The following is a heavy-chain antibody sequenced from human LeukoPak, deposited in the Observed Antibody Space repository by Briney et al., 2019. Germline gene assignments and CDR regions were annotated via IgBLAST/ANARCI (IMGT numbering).Heavy chain of an antibody. CDR3: AYYGSGSYYLSYFDY. V-gene: IGHV3-30*03. J-gene: IGHJ4*02. CDR1: GFTFSSYG. CDR2: ISYDGSNK. D-gene: IGHD3-10*01. Sequence: SGGSLRLSCAASGFTFSSYGMHWVRQAPGKGLEWVAVISYDGSNKYYADSVKGRFTISRDNSKNTLYLQMNSLRAEDTAVYYCAYYGSGSYYLSYFDYWGQGTLVTVSS.